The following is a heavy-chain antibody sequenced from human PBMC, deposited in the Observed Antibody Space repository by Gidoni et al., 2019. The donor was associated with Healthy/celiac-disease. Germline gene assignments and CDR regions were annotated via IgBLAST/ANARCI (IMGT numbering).Heavy chain of an antibody. CDR3: AKLRRYSYGYVDY. Sequence: EVQLLESGGGLVQPGGSLRLSCAASGFTFSSYAMSWVRQAPGKGLEWIAAISGRSGSTYYADTVKGRFTMSRDNSKSTLYLQMNRLRAEDTAVYYCAKLRRYSYGYVDYWGQGTLVTVSS. D-gene: IGHD5-18*01. V-gene: IGHV3-23*01. CDR2: ISGRSGST. CDR1: GFTFSSYA. J-gene: IGHJ4*02.